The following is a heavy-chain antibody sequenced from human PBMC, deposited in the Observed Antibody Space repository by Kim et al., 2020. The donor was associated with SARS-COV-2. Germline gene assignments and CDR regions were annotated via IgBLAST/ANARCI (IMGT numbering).Heavy chain of an antibody. CDR3: ARLPTDFYGDYLIDY. CDR1: GGSISSSSYY. Sequence: SETLSLTCTVSGGSISSSSYYWGWIRQPPGKGLEWIGSIYYSGSTYYNPSLKSRVTISVDTSKNQFSLKLSSVTAADTAVYYCARLPTDFYGDYLIDYWGQGTLVTVS. V-gene: IGHV4-39*01. CDR2: IYYSGST. D-gene: IGHD4-17*01. J-gene: IGHJ4*02.